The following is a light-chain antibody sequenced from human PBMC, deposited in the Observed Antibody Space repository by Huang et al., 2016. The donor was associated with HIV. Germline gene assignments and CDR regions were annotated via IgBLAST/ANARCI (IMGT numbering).Light chain of an antibody. V-gene: IGKV3-11*01. CDR3: QQRSNWPGT. CDR2: DAS. J-gene: IGKJ1*01. Sequence: EIVLTQSPATLSLSPGERATLSCRASQRVSSYLARYQQKPGQAPRLLIYDASNRATGIPARFSGSGSGTDFTLTINSLEPEDFVVYYCQQRSNWPGTFGQGTKVEIK. CDR1: QRVSSY.